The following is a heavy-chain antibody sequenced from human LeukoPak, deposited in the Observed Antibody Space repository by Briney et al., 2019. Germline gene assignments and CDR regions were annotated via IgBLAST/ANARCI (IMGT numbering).Heavy chain of an antibody. CDR3: ARDYYDNSGYQYYFDY. CDR1: GFSFSNYD. Sequence: GGSLRLSCAASGFSFSNYDMHWVRQAPGKGLEWVANIKQDGSEKYYVDSVKGRFTISRDNAKNSLYLQMNSLRAEDTAVYYCARDYYDNSGYQYYFDYWGQGTLVTVSS. J-gene: IGHJ4*02. D-gene: IGHD3-22*01. CDR2: IKQDGSEK. V-gene: IGHV3-7*01.